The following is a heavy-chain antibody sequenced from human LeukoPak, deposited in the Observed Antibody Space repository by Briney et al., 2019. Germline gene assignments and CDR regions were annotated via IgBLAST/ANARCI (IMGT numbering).Heavy chain of an antibody. CDR1: GFTFSSYA. D-gene: IGHD7-27*01. Sequence: GRSLRLSCAASGFTFSSYAMHWVRQAPGKGLEWVAVISYDGSNKYYADSVKGRFTISRDNAKNSLYLQMNSLRAEDMALYYCARTKKLGRISGEFDYWGQGTLVTVSS. CDR3: ARTKKLGRISGEFDY. CDR2: ISYDGSNK. J-gene: IGHJ4*02. V-gene: IGHV3-30-3*01.